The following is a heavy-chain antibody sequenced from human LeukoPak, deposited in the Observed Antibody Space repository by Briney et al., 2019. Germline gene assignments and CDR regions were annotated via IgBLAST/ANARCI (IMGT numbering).Heavy chain of an antibody. CDR3: TTADSSGYYYVGDAFDI. Sequence: GGSLRLSCAASGFTLSNAWMSWVRQAPGKGREWVGRIKSKTDGGTTDYAAPVKGRFTISSDDSKNTLYLQMNSLKAEDTAVYYCTTADSSGYYYVGDAFDIWGQGTMVTVSS. J-gene: IGHJ3*02. V-gene: IGHV3-15*01. CDR1: GFTLSNAW. CDR2: IKSKTDGGTT. D-gene: IGHD3-22*01.